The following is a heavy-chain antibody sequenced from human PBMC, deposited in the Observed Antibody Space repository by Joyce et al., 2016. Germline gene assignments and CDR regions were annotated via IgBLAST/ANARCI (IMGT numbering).Heavy chain of an antibody. CDR2: ISYDGNNK. Sequence: QVQLVESGGGVVQPGRSLRLSCAASGCTFRVYGMHWVRQAPGKGVEWVAVISYDGNNKYYADSVKGRVTISRDNSKNALYLQMNSLRAEDTAVYYCAKDLGYTTTLYFDYWGQGTLVTVSS. J-gene: IGHJ4*02. CDR1: GCTFRVYG. D-gene: IGHD6-13*01. V-gene: IGHV3-30*18. CDR3: AKDLGYTTTLYFDY.